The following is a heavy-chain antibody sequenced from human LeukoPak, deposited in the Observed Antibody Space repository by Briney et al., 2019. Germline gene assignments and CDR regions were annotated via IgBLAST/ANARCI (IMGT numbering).Heavy chain of an antibody. CDR1: GGSISSGGYS. CDR3: ARAKYYYGSGSPHFDY. Sequence: TLSLTCAVSGGSISSGGYSWSWIRQPPGKGLEWIGYIYHSGSTYYNPSLKSRVTISVDGSKNQFSLKLSSVTAADTAVYYCARAKYYYGSGSPHFDYWGQGALVTVSS. V-gene: IGHV4-30-2*01. J-gene: IGHJ4*02. D-gene: IGHD3-10*01. CDR2: IYHSGST.